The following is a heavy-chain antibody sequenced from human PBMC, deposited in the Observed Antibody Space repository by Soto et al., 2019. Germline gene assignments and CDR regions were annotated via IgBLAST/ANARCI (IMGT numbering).Heavy chain of an antibody. CDR1: GYTFTSYA. Sequence: QVQLVQSGAEVKKPGASVKVSCKASGYTFTSYAMHWVRQAPGQRLEWMGWINAGNGNTKYSQKFQGRVTITRDTSARKAYMELNSLRSEDTAVYYCARVRGSGWWFDPWGQGTLVTVSS. V-gene: IGHV1-3*01. D-gene: IGHD6-19*01. CDR2: INAGNGNT. J-gene: IGHJ5*02. CDR3: ARVRGSGWWFDP.